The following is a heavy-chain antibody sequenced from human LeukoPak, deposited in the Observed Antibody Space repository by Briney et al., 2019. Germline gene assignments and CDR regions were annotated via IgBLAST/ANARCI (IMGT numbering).Heavy chain of an antibody. V-gene: IGHV3-7*01. D-gene: IGHD3-3*01. CDR1: GFTFSNAW. J-gene: IGHJ6*03. CDR3: ARERRVQYYGFRSGYIDHYYMDV. CDR2: IKQDGSEK. Sequence: GGSLRLSCAASGFTFSNAWMSWVRQAPGKGLEWVANIKQDGSEKYYVDSVKGRFTISRDNAKNSLYLQMNSLRAEDTAVYYCARERRVQYYGFRSGYIDHYYMDVWGKGTTVTVSS.